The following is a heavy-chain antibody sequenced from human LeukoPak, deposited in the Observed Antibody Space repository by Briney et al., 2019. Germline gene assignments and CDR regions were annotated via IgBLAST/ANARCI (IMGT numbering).Heavy chain of an antibody. J-gene: IGHJ5*02. CDR3: ASWSGDGDNFRFDP. CDR1: GGTFSSYD. Sequence: SVTVSCTASGGTFSSYDISWVRQAPGQGIECMGGIIPIFGTANYAQKFQCRVTITADESTSTAYMELSSLRSEDTAVYYCASWSGDGDNFRFDPWGQGALVTVSS. V-gene: IGHV1-69*13. CDR2: IIPIFGTA. D-gene: IGHD5-24*01.